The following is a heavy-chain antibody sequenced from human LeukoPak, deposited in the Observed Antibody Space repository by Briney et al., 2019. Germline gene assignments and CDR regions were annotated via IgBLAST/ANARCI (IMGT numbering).Heavy chain of an antibody. J-gene: IGHJ4*02. CDR3: VKGFRYFDC. CDR1: GFTFSSYN. V-gene: IGHV3-23*01. Sequence: GGSLRLSCAASGFTFSSYNMNWVRQAPGRGLEWVSTITDSDGTYYADSVKGRFTISRDNSKNTVYLQMNSLRAEDTAIYYCVKGFRYFDCWGQGTLVTVSS. D-gene: IGHD2/OR15-2a*01. CDR2: ITDSDGT.